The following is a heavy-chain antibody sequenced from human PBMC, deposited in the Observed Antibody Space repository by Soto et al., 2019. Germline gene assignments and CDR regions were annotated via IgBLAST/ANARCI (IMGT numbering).Heavy chain of an antibody. CDR1: GGSMSENDYY. CDR3: ARGIVRGGFDI. Sequence: QVQLQEAGPGLVRPSQTLSLTCTVAGGSMSENDYYWSWLRQSPGQGLQWIGYIYDTWTTSYSPSLKSPVTMSAGTSRNQFSLKLTSLTAADTALYFCARGIVRGGFDIWGQGTLVTVS. CDR2: IYDTWTT. J-gene: IGHJ3*02. D-gene: IGHD3-10*02. V-gene: IGHV4-30-4*01.